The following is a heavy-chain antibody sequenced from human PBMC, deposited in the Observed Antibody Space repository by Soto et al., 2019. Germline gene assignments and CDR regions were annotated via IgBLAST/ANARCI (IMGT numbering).Heavy chain of an antibody. CDR1: GFTFINAW. J-gene: IGHJ6*02. CDR2: IKSKTDGGTT. CDR3: TTDHPDPTGTLYYYYYYGMDV. D-gene: IGHD1-1*01. Sequence: GGSLRLSCAASGFTFINAWMNWVRQAPGKGLEWVGRIKSKTDGGTTDYAAPVKGRFTISRDDSKNTLYLQMNSLKTEDTAVYYCTTDHPDPTGTLYYYYYYGMDVWGQGTTVTVSS. V-gene: IGHV3-15*07.